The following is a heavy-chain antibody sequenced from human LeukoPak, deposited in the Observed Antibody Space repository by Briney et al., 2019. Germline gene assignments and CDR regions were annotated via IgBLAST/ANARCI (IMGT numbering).Heavy chain of an antibody. CDR3: VKDLTGTWSFDY. CDR2: IGPNGAST. D-gene: IGHD3-9*01. CDR1: GFTFSNHF. V-gene: IGHV3-64D*06. J-gene: IGHJ4*02. Sequence: GGSLRLSCSTSGFTFSNHFMHWVRQAPGKGLEYVSSIGPNGASTLYADSVKGRFTISRDNSKNALYLQLTSLRLEDTALYYCVKDLTGTWSFDYGGQGPLVTVSS.